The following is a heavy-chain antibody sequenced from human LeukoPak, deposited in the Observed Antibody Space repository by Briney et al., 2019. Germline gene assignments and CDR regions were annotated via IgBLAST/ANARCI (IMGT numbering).Heavy chain of an antibody. Sequence: GGSLRLSCAASGFTFSDYYMSWIRQAPGKGLEWASYISSSGSTIYYADSVKGRFTISRDNAKNSLYLQMNSLRAEDTAVYYCARDSLLGGSNYYYYMDVWGKGTTVTVSS. CDR3: ARDSLLGGSNYYYYMDV. D-gene: IGHD3-10*01. CDR1: GFTFSDYY. V-gene: IGHV3-11*01. J-gene: IGHJ6*03. CDR2: ISSSGSTI.